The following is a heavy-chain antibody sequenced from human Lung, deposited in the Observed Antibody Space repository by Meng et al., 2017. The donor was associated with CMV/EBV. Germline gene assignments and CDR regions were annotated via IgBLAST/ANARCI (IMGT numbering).Heavy chain of an antibody. CDR2: IRHDGTNK. CDR3: AKDLLLFGGPNAYFDQ. J-gene: IGHJ4*02. D-gene: IGHD3-16*01. V-gene: IGHV3-30*02. Sequence: GSLRLSFSGSGFRFDDYGMHWVRQTPGKGLEWVAFIRHDGTNKFYGDSVKGRFTISRDNSKNTVYLQMNSLRPEETAVYYCAKDLLLFGGPNAYFDQWGQGXLVTVSS. CDR1: GFRFDDYG.